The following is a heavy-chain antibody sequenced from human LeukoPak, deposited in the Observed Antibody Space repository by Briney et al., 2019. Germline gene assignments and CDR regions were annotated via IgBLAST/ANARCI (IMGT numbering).Heavy chain of an antibody. CDR2: IYHSGST. CDR3: ARGVTIFGVVTNNWFDP. D-gene: IGHD3-3*01. Sequence: GSLRLSCAASGFTFSDHYMDWVRQAPGKGLEWIGSIYHSGSTYYNPSLKSRVTISVDTSKNQFSLKLSSVTAADTAVYYCARGVTIFGVVTNNWFDPWGQGTLVTVSS. CDR1: GFTFSDHY. J-gene: IGHJ5*02. V-gene: IGHV4-38-2*01.